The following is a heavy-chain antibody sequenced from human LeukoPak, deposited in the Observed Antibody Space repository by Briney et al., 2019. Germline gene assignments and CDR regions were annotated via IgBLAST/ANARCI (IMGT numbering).Heavy chain of an antibody. V-gene: IGHV3-9*01. J-gene: IGHJ4*02. D-gene: IGHD3-10*01. CDR3: AKGYYYGSID. CDR1: GFTFDDYA. CDR2: ISWNSGSI. Sequence: PGGSLRLSCAASGFTFDDYAMHWVRQAPGKGLEWVSGISWNSGSIGYADSVKGRFTISRDNAKNSLYLQMNSLRAEDTALYYCAKGYYYGSIDWGQGTLVTVSS.